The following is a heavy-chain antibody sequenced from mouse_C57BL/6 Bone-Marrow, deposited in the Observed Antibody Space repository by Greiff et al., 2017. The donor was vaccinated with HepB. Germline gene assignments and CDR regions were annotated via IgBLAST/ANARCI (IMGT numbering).Heavy chain of an antibody. CDR1: GYTFTSYG. V-gene: IGHV1-81*01. Sequence: ESGAELARPGASVKLSCKASGYTFTSYGISWVKQRTGQGLEWIGEIYPRSGNTYYNEKFKGKATLTADKSSSTAYMELRSLTSEDSAVYFWARGNYYGSSYVSWYFDVWGTGTTVTVSS. D-gene: IGHD1-1*01. CDR3: ARGNYYGSSYVSWYFDV. J-gene: IGHJ1*03. CDR2: IYPRSGNT.